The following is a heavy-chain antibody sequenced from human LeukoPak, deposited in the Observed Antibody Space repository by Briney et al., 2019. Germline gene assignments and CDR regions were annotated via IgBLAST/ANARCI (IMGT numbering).Heavy chain of an antibody. J-gene: IGHJ4*02. CDR2: LSASGGGT. CDR3: ARKGYSSGCFDY. D-gene: IGHD6-19*01. V-gene: IGHV3-23*01. Sequence: GGSLRLSCAVSGITLSNYGMAWVRQAPGKGLEWVASLSASGGGTSYADSVRGRFTISRDNAKNTLYLQMNSLRAEDTAVYYCARKGYSSGCFDYWGQGTLVTVSS. CDR1: GITLSNYG.